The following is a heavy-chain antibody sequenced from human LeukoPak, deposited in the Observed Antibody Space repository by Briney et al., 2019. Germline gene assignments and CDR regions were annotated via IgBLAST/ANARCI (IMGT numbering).Heavy chain of an antibody. D-gene: IGHD6-13*01. Sequence: GGSLRLSCAVSGFTVSNNYVTWVRQAPGKGLEWVSVIYSDGSTYYADSVKGRFTISRHNSKNTLYLQMNSLRAEDTAVYYCGGSSSWYHFDYWGQGTLVSVSS. CDR1: GFTVSNNY. J-gene: IGHJ4*02. CDR3: GGSSSWYHFDY. V-gene: IGHV3-53*04. CDR2: IYSDGST.